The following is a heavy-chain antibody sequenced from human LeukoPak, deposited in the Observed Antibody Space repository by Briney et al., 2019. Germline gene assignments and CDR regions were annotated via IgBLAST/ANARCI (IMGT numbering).Heavy chain of an antibody. V-gene: IGHV4-59*01. Sequence: SETLSLTCTVSGGSITSYHYSWMRQPPGKGLEWIGYIYYSGSTNYNPSLKSRVTISVDTSKNQFSLKLSSVTAADTAVYYCARGGSGTYYHYWGQGTLVTVSS. CDR1: GGSITSYH. D-gene: IGHD1-26*01. CDR3: ARGGSGTYYHY. CDR2: IYYSGST. J-gene: IGHJ4*02.